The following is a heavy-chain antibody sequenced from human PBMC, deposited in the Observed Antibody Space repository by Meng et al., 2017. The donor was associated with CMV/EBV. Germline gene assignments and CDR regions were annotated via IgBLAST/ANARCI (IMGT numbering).Heavy chain of an antibody. CDR2: INRGDSVI. D-gene: IGHD3-3*01. CDR1: TFTLSNHD. J-gene: IGHJ6*02. CDR3: TKDQGISGYSMDV. Sequence: GESLKISCSSSTFTLSNHDMNWVRQAPGKGLEWLSHINRGDSVIAYADPVRGRFTISRDIAKNSLYLQMNSLRVEDTALYYCTKDQGISGYSMDVWGQGTTVTVSS. V-gene: IGHV3-48*03.